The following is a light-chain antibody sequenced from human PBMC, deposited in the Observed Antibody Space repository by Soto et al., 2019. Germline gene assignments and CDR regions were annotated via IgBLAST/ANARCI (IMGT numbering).Light chain of an antibody. CDR1: QSVSSS. CDR2: EAS. J-gene: IGKJ1*01. V-gene: IGKV3-11*01. Sequence: EIVLTQSPATLSLSPGERATLSCRASQSVSSSLAWYQQKLGQAPRLLIYEASDRATGIPARFSGSGSGTDFTLIISSLEPEDFAVYYCQQGSTWPWTFGQGPKVEIK. CDR3: QQGSTWPWT.